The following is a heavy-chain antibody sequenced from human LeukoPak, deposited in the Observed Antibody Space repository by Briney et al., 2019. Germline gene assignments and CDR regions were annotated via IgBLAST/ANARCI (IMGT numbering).Heavy chain of an antibody. CDR2: IWYDGSKK. D-gene: IGHD3-9*01. Sequence: PGRSLRLSCAAPGFTFSNFGMHWVRQAPGKGLEWVAVIWYDGSKKYYADSVKGRFTISRDNSTLFLQMNSLRAEDTPIYYCARFQYYDILTGMRYWGQGTLVTVSS. CDR1: GFTFSNFG. V-gene: IGHV3-33*01. J-gene: IGHJ4*02. CDR3: ARFQYYDILTGMRY.